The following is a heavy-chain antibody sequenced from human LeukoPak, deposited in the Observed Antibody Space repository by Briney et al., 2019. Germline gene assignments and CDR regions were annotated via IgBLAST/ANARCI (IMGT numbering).Heavy chain of an antibody. CDR2: IYYSGST. CDR1: GGSISSSSYY. J-gene: IGHJ6*02. D-gene: IGHD6-19*01. Sequence: PSETLSLTCTVSGGSISSSSYYWGWIRQPPGKGLEWIGSIYYSGSTYYNPSLKSRVTIYVDTSKNQFSLKLSSVTAADTAVYYCARRVSNSSGYYYYYYGMDVWGQGTTVTVSS. V-gene: IGHV4-39*01. CDR3: ARRVSNSSGYYYYYYGMDV.